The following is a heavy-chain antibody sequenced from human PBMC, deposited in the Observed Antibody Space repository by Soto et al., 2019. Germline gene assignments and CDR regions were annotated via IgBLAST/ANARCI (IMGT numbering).Heavy chain of an antibody. J-gene: IGHJ6*02. CDR1: GYTFTSYA. CDR2: INAGNGNT. V-gene: IGHV1-3*01. Sequence: ASVKVSCKASGYTFTSYAMHWVRQAPGQRLEWMGWINAGNGNTKYSQKFQGRVTITRDTSASTAYMELSSLRSEDTAVYYCARVPYYYYGMDVWGQGTTVTVSS. CDR3: ARVPYYYYGMDV.